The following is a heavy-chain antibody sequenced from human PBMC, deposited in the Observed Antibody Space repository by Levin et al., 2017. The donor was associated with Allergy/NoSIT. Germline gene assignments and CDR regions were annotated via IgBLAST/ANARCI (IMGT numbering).Heavy chain of an antibody. J-gene: IGHJ3*02. D-gene: IGHD3-22*01. CDR3: ARVGYYYDSSGYSDDAFDI. CDR2: MNPNSGNT. CDR1: GYTFTSYD. Sequence: GESLKISCKASGYTFTSYDINWVRQATGQGLEWMGWMNPNSGNTGYAQKFQGRVTMTRNTSISTAYMELSSLRSEDTAVYYCARVGYYYDSSGYSDDAFDIWGQGTMVTVSS. V-gene: IGHV1-8*01.